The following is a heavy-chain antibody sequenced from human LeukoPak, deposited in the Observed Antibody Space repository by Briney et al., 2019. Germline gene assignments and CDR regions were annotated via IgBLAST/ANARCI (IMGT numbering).Heavy chain of an antibody. V-gene: IGHV3-21*01. Sequence: GGSLRLSCAASGFTFSSYSMNWVRQAPGKGLEWVSSISSSSSYIYYADSVKGRSTISRDNAKNSLYLQMNSLRAEDTAVYYCARDQGTAAFDIWGQGTMVTVSS. J-gene: IGHJ3*02. CDR3: ARDQGTAAFDI. CDR1: GFTFSSYS. CDR2: ISSSSSYI.